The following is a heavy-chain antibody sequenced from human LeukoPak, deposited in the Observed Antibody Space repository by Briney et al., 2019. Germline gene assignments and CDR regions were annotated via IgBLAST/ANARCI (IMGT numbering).Heavy chain of an antibody. CDR3: AKNSRGTYYYDSSGYYYGY. V-gene: IGHV3-23*01. D-gene: IGHD3-22*01. J-gene: IGHJ4*02. CDR1: GFTFSSYA. CDR2: ISGSGGST. Sequence: GGSLRLSCAASGFTFSSYAMSWVRQAPGKGLEWVSAISGSGGSTYYADSVKGRFTISRDNYKNTLYLQMNSLRAEDTAVYYCAKNSRGTYYYDSSGYYYGYWGQGTLVTVSS.